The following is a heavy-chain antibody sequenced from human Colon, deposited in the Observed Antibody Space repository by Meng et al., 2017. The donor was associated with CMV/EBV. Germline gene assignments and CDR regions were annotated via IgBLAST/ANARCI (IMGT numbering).Heavy chain of an antibody. V-gene: IGHV3-15*01. CDR3: ARHNTKYGYGRDYFEY. J-gene: IGHJ4*01. CDR1: GFTMSDAW. Sequence: GGSLRLSCAASGFTMSDAWMSWVRQAPGKGLEWVGRIKSKSDGETIDYAAPVKGRFTISRDASQNTLYLQMNSLKTEDTAVYYCARHNTKYGYGRDYFEYWGQGVLVTVSS. CDR2: IKSKSDGETI. D-gene: IGHD5-18*01.